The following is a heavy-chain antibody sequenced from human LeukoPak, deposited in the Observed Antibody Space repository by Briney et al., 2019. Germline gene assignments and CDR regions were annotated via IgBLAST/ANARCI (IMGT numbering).Heavy chain of an antibody. CDR2: LNSDGTTT. CDR3: ARGGRDTSGYYYVPAKHDAFDI. CDR1: GLTFRSYW. Sequence: PGGPLRLSCAASGLTFRSYWMHGVPKAPGKALVWCSRLNSDGTTTRYANSVNGRFSIARDNAKNTLYLRMNSLRAEDTAVCYCARGGRDTSGYYYVPAKHDAFDIWGQGTMVTVSS. V-gene: IGHV3-74*01. J-gene: IGHJ3*02. D-gene: IGHD3-22*01.